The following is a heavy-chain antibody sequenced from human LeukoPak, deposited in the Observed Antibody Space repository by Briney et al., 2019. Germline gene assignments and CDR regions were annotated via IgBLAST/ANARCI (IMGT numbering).Heavy chain of an antibody. Sequence: GGSLRLSCAASGFSFTDYSMNWVRQAPGKGLEWVSSISSSTTYKYYIDSVKGRFTISRDNAKNSLYLQMNSLRAEDTAVYYCARGYSSGWYGDYWGQGTLVTVSS. D-gene: IGHD6-19*01. J-gene: IGHJ4*02. CDR1: GFSFTDYS. CDR2: ISSSTTYK. CDR3: ARGYSSGWYGDY. V-gene: IGHV3-21*01.